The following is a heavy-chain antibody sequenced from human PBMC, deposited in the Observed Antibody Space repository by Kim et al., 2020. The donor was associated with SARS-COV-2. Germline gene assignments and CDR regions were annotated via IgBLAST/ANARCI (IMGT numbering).Heavy chain of an antibody. J-gene: IGHJ6*02. CDR2: IYYSGST. Sequence: SETLSLTCTVSGGSISSYYWSWIRQPPGKGLEWIGYIYYSGSTNYNPSLKSRVTISVDTSKNQFSLKLSSVTAADTAVYYCARDNPNSSSWSVYGMDVWGQGTTVTVSS. V-gene: IGHV4-59*01. CDR3: ARDNPNSSSWSVYGMDV. CDR1: GGSISSYY. D-gene: IGHD6-13*01.